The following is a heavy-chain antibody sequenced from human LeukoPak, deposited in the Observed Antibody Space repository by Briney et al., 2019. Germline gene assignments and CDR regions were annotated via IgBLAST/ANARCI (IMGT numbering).Heavy chain of an antibody. V-gene: IGHV1-8*01. D-gene: IGHD4-17*01. CDR1: GYTFTSYD. J-gene: IGHJ6*02. CDR2: MNPNSGNT. Sequence: ASVKVSCKASGYTFTSYDINWVRQATGQGLEWMGWMNPNSGNTGYAQKFQGRVTMTRNTSISTAYMELSSLRSEDTAVYYCARMKGYGDYVTEYYYGMDVWGQGTTVTVSS. CDR3: ARMKGYGDYVTEYYYGMDV.